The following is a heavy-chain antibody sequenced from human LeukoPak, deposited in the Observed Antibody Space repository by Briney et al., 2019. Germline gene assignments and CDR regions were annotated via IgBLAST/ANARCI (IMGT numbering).Heavy chain of an antibody. CDR3: AKDWDIGNNWFDP. V-gene: IGHV3-23*01. CDR2: ISGSGGST. J-gene: IGHJ5*02. Sequence: GESLRLSCAASGFTFSSYAMSWVRQAPGKGLEWVSAISGSGGSTYYADSVKGRFTISRDNSKNMLYLQMNSLRAEDTAVYYCAKDWDIGNNWFDPWGQGTLVTVSS. D-gene: IGHD2-15*01. CDR1: GFTFSSYA.